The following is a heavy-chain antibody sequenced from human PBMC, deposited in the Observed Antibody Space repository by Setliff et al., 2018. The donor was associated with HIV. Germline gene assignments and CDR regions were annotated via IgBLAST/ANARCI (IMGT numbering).Heavy chain of an antibody. CDR1: GGSVGSSSYY. D-gene: IGHD6-13*01. J-gene: IGHJ3*02. V-gene: IGHV4-61*01. CDR2: IYYSGST. CDR3: ARDRPSSSWYFNAFDI. Sequence: SETLSLTCTVSGGSVGSSSYYWAWIRQPPGKGLEWIGYIYYSGSTNYNPSLKSRVTISVDTSKNQFSLKLTSVTAADTAVYYCARDRPSSSWYFNAFDIWGQGTMVTVSS.